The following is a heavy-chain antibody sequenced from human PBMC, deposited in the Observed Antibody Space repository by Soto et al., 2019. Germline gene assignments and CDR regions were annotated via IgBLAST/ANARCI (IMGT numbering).Heavy chain of an antibody. Sequence: QVQLQESGPGLVKPSETLSLTCTVSGGSISSYYWSWIRQPPGKGLEWIGYIYYSGSTNYNPSLKSRVTISVDTSKNQFSLKLSSVTAADTAVYYCAREGSTYGSGGPNHYYYYGMDVWGQGTTVTVSS. J-gene: IGHJ6*02. CDR1: GGSISSYY. V-gene: IGHV4-59*01. CDR2: IYYSGST. CDR3: AREGSTYGSGGPNHYYYYGMDV. D-gene: IGHD3-10*01.